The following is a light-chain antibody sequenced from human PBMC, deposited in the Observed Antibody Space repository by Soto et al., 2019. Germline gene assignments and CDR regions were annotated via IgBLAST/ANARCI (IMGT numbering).Light chain of an antibody. CDR3: SSYTGDIIRFV. Sequence: QSVLTQPASVSGSPGQSITISCTGTSSDVGGYNYVSWYQQHPGKAPKLMIYEVSNRPSGVSNRFSGSKSGNTASLTISGLQAEDEADYYCSSYTGDIIRFVFGTGTKVTVL. V-gene: IGLV2-14*01. CDR1: SSDVGGYNY. J-gene: IGLJ1*01. CDR2: EVS.